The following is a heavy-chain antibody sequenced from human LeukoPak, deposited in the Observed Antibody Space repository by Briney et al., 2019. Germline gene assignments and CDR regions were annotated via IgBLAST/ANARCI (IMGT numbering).Heavy chain of an antibody. D-gene: IGHD2-21*02. J-gene: IGHJ4*02. CDR3: AKDLRGHIVVVTATSGVAFDY. CDR2: ISWNSGSI. Sequence: GRSLRLSCAASGFTFDDYAMHWVRQAPGKGLEWVSGISWNSGSIGYADSVKGRFTISRDNAKNSLYLQMNSLRAEDTALYYCAKDLRGHIVVVTATSGVAFDYWGQGTLATVSS. CDR1: GFTFDDYA. V-gene: IGHV3-9*01.